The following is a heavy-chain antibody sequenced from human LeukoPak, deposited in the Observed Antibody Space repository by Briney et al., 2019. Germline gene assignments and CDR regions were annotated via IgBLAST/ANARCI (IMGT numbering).Heavy chain of an antibody. CDR2: INYSGST. Sequence: SETLSLTCTVSGDSFTTNYLSWIRQAPGKGLEWIGYINYSGSTTYNPSIKSRVTISLDTSKNQFSLKLSSVTAADTAVYYCARDRWFDCWGQGTLVTVSS. CDR1: GDSFTTNY. V-gene: IGHV4-59*01. CDR3: ARDRWFDC. J-gene: IGHJ5*01.